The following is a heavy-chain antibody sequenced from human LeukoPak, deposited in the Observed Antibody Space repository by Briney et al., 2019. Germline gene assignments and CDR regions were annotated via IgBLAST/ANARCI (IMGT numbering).Heavy chain of an antibody. CDR1: GFTLYDHA. D-gene: IGHD3-10*01. CDR2: IGWNSDRI. CDR3: IKDIKAGGLDY. Sequence: PGGSLRLSCAASGFTLYDHAMHWIRKPPGPGKGLEWVSGIGWNSDRIDYADSVKGRFTISRDNAKNSLYLQMNSLRAEDTALYYCIKDIKAGGLDYWGQGTLVTVSS. V-gene: IGHV3-9*01. J-gene: IGHJ4*02.